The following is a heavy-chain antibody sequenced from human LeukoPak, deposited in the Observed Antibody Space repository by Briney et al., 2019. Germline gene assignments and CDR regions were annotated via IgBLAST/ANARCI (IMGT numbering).Heavy chain of an antibody. Sequence: GGSLRLSCAASGFTFSSYWMHWVRQAPGKGLEWVSGISWSRYIIEYADSVRGRFTISRDNAKNSLYLQMNSLRAEDTAVYYCARDLASGSYGWDRAFDIWGQGTMVTVSS. CDR2: ISWSRYII. CDR1: GFTFSSYW. V-gene: IGHV3-48*04. CDR3: ARDLASGSYGWDRAFDI. D-gene: IGHD1-26*01. J-gene: IGHJ3*02.